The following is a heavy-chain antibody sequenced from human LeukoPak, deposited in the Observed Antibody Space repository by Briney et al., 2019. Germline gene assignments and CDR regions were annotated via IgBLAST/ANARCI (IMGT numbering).Heavy chain of an antibody. CDR1: GLTFSSYG. CDR2: IWYDGSNK. J-gene: IGHJ4*02. D-gene: IGHD6-13*01. Sequence: GGSLRLSCAASGLTFSSYGMHWVRQAPGKGLEWVAVIWYDGSNKYYADSVKGRFTISRDNSKNTLYLQMNSLRAEDTAVYYCAKETPLAAATRIINYWGQGTLVTVSS. CDR3: AKETPLAAATRIINY. V-gene: IGHV3-33*06.